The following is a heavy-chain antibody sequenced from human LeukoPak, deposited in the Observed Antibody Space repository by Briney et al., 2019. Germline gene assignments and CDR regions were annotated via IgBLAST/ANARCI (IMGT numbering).Heavy chain of an antibody. CDR1: GGSISSYY. D-gene: IGHD3-16*01. CDR3: ARLGQPNAFDI. Sequence: PSETVSLTCTVSGGSISSYYWSWIRQPPGKGLECIGYFYYSGSTNYNPFLKSRVTISVDTSRKQFSLKLNSVTAADTAVYYCARLGQPNAFDIWGQGTMVTVSS. CDR2: FYYSGST. V-gene: IGHV4-59*08. J-gene: IGHJ3*02.